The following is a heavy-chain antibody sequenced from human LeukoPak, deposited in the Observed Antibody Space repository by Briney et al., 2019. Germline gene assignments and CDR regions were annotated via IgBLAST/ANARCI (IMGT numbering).Heavy chain of an antibody. J-gene: IGHJ4*02. CDR1: GGTFSSYA. CDR3: ARVNVVVPAAIFY. V-gene: IGHV1-18*01. Sequence: ASVKVSCKASGGTFSSYAISWVRQAPGQGLEWMGWISAYNGNTNYAQKLQGRVTMTTDTSTSTAYMELRSLRSDDTAVYYCARVNVVVPAAIFYWGQGTLVTVSS. CDR2: ISAYNGNT. D-gene: IGHD2-2*01.